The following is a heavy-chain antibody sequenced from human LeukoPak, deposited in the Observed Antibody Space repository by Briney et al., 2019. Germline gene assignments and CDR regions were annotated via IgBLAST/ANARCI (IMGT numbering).Heavy chain of an antibody. V-gene: IGHV1-2*02. CDR2: INPNSGGT. CDR3: ASMTSRLWWETYYFDY. CDR1: GYTFNGYY. J-gene: IGHJ4*02. Sequence: ASVKVSCKASGYTFNGYYMHWVRQAPGQGLEWMGWINPNSGGTNYAQKFQGRVTMTRDTSISTAYMELSRLRSDDTAVHYCASMTSRLWWETYYFDYWGQGTLVTVSS. D-gene: IGHD2-21*01.